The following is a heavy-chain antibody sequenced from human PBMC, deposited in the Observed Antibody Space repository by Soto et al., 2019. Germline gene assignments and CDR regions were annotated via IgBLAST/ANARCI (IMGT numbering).Heavy chain of an antibody. Sequence: SVKVSCKPSRGTFNTYSFNWVRQAPGKGLEWMGGLIPLYGTPHYAQSFQDRVTISADESSRTVYMFLTSLTSEDTAVYFCARGVELGTFDYWGQGTLVTVSS. CDR3: ARGVELGTFDY. J-gene: IGHJ4*02. CDR1: RGTFNTYS. V-gene: IGHV1-69*13. D-gene: IGHD3-3*01. CDR2: LIPLYGTP.